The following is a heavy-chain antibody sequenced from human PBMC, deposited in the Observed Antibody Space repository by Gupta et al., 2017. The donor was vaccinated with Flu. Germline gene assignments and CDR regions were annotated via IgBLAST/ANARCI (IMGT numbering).Heavy chain of an antibody. D-gene: IGHD6-19*01. CDR3: ARELAVAGFDY. Sequence: QVQLQESDPGLVRPSETLSLTCTVSGGSLSGYYWSWIRQPPGKGLEWIGYVYYSGSTKYSPSLKSRVTLSVDTSKNQLSLRLNSVTAADTAVYYCARELAVAGFDYWGQGTLVTVSS. CDR2: VYYSGST. J-gene: IGHJ4*02. CDR1: GGSLSGYY. V-gene: IGHV4-59*01.